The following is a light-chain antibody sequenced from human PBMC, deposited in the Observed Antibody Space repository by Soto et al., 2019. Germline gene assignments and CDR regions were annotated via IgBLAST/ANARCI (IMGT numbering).Light chain of an antibody. J-gene: IGLJ2*01. CDR3: TSYVGGNICV. CDR1: SSDVGAYKY. Sequence: QSVLTQPPCASGSRGQSVTISCTGTSSDVGAYKYVSWYQQYPGKAPKLMIYEVSKRPSGVPDRFSGSKSGNTASLTVSGLQAEDEADYYCTSYVGGNICVFGGGTKLTDL. CDR2: EVS. V-gene: IGLV2-8*01.